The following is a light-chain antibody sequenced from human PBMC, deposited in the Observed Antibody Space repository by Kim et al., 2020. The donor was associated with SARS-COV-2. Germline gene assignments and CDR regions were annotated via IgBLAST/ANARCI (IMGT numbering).Light chain of an antibody. J-gene: IGLJ2*01. CDR2: YVS. Sequence: SVTITCTGTNSDVGSYNCVSWYQHHPRQAPTLIIYYVSERPSGVPDRFSCSTSGNAASLTISGLQAEDEADYYCCSYGGIYTLEIFGGGPQLTVL. CDR3: CSYGGIYTLEI. CDR1: NSDVGSYNC. V-gene: IGLV2-11*01.